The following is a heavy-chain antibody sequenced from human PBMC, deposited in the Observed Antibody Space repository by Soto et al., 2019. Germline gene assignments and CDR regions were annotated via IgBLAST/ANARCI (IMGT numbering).Heavy chain of an antibody. CDR3: ARKDIAGNSVDF. CDR2: IYPGDSDT. Sequence: PGESLKISCKASGYSFTTYWIGWVRQMPGKGLEWMGIIYPGDSDTRYSPSFQGQVTISXXXXXXTXYXQXXXLKASDSAMFYCARKDIAGNSVDFWGQGTLVTVSS. V-gene: IGHV5-51*01. J-gene: IGHJ4*02. CDR1: GYSFTTYW. D-gene: IGHD6-13*01.